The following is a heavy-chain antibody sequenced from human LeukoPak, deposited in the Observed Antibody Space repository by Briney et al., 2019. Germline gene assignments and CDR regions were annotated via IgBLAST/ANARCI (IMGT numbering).Heavy chain of an antibody. D-gene: IGHD5-12*01. CDR1: GGSISSYY. J-gene: IGHJ4*02. Sequence: SETLSLTCTVSGGSISSYYWNWIRQPAGKGLEWIGHIYSSGTTNYSPSLKSRVTISVDKSKNHFSLKLSSVTAADTAVYYCARESACDSSLDYWGQGTLVTVSS. V-gene: IGHV4-4*07. CDR2: IYSSGTT. CDR3: ARESACDSSLDY.